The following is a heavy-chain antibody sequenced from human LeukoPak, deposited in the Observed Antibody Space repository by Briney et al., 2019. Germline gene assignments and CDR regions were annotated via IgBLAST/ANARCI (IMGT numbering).Heavy chain of an antibody. J-gene: IGHJ4*02. V-gene: IGHV3-23*01. D-gene: IGHD5-12*01. CDR3: AKSSRGYVSSFDY. CDR2: ISGSGCST. CDR1: GFTFSSYA. Sequence: GGSLRLSCAASGFTFSSYAMSWVHQAPGKGLEWVSAISGSGCSTYYADSVKGRFTISRDNSKNTLYLQMNSLRAEDTAVYYCAKSSRGYVSSFDYWGQGTLVTVSS.